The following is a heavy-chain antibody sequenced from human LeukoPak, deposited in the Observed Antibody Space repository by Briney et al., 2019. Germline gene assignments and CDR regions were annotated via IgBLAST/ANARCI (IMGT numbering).Heavy chain of an antibody. J-gene: IGHJ5*02. CDR1: GFTFSRYW. CDR3: ARDPEDDWNGLDP. D-gene: IGHD3-9*01. CDR2: INEDGSEK. Sequence: GGSLRLSCAASGFTFSRYWMSWVRQAPGKGLEWAANINEDGSEKYHVDSVKGRFTISRDNAKNSLYLQMNSLRAEDTAVYYCARDPEDDWNGLDPWGQGTLVIVSS. V-gene: IGHV3-7*01.